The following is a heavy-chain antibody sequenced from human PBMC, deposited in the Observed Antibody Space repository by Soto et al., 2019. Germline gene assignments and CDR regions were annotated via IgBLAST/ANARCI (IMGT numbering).Heavy chain of an antibody. CDR1: GDSVSSNSAA. Sequence: SQTLSLTCAISGDSVSSNSAAWNWIRQSPSRGLEWLGRTYYRSKWYNDYAVSVKSRITINPDTSKNQFSLQLNSVTPEDTAVYYCARVPRQYCSSTSCYATDYYYYMDVWGKGTTVTVSS. CDR2: TYYRSKWYN. CDR3: ARVPRQYCSSTSCYATDYYYYMDV. J-gene: IGHJ6*03. D-gene: IGHD2-2*01. V-gene: IGHV6-1*01.